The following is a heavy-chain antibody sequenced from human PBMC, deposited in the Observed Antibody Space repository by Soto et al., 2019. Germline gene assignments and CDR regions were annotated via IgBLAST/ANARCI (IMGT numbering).Heavy chain of an antibody. CDR3: ARHVRGAVTMNWFDP. J-gene: IGHJ5*02. V-gene: IGHV4-39*01. Sequence: SETLSLTCTVSGGSIISSNFYWGWIRQPPGKGLEWIGSVEYGGSTYDNPSLKSRVTLSADTSKNQFSLKLTSVTAADTAIYYCARHVRGAVTMNWFDPWGHGTLVTVSS. CDR1: GGSIISSNFY. CDR2: VEYGGST. D-gene: IGHD3-10*02.